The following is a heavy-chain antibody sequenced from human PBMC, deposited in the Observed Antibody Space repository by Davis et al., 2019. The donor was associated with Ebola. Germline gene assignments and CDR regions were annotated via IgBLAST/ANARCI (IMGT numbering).Heavy chain of an antibody. CDR2: ISYDGSNK. CDR1: GFTFSSYA. J-gene: IGHJ4*02. D-gene: IGHD3-10*01. CDR3: ANSRFGESHFDY. Sequence: GESLKISCAASGFTFSSYAMHWVRQAPGKGLEWVAVISYDGSNKYYADSVKGRFTISRDNSKNTLYLQINSLRAEDTAVYYCANSRFGESHFDYWGQGTLVTVSS. V-gene: IGHV3-30-3*01.